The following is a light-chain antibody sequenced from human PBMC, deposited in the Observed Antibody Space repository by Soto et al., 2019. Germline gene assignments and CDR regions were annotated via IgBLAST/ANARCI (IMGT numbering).Light chain of an antibody. CDR1: SSDVGGYNY. CDR2: DVS. CDR3: SSYTSSSTPYV. J-gene: IGLJ1*01. Sequence: QSVLPQPASVSVSPGQSITISCTGTSSDVGGYNYVSWYQQHPGKAPKLMIYDVSNRPSGVSNRFSGSKSGNTASLTISGLQAEDEADYYCSSYTSSSTPYVFGTGTKVTVL. V-gene: IGLV2-14*01.